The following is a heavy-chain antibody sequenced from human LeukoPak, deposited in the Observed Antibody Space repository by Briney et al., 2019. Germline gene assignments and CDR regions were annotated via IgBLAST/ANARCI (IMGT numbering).Heavy chain of an antibody. CDR2: IYTSGST. CDR3: ARDPGGWFDP. V-gene: IGHV4-39*07. D-gene: IGHD2-15*01. J-gene: IGHJ5*02. CDR1: GDSIRKSIHY. Sequence: SETLSLTCTVSGDSIRKSIHYWGWIRQPPGRGLEWIGSIYTSGSTNYNPSLKSRVTMSVDTSKNQFSLKLSSVTAADTAVYYCARDPGGWFDPWGQGTLVTVSS.